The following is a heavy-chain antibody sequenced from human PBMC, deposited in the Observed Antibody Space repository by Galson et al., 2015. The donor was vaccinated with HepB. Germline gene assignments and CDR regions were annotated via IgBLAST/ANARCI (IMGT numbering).Heavy chain of an antibody. CDR1: GYTFSSYG. J-gene: IGHJ3*02. Sequence: SVKVSCKASGYTFSSYGISWVRQAPGQGLEWMGWISPYNGNKNYAQKLQGRVTMTTDTSTSTAYMELRSLRSDDTAVYYCAGEGSLAGDTDAFDIWGQGTMVTVSS. V-gene: IGHV1-18*01. CDR2: ISPYNGNK. CDR3: AGEGSLAGDTDAFDI. D-gene: IGHD3-10*01.